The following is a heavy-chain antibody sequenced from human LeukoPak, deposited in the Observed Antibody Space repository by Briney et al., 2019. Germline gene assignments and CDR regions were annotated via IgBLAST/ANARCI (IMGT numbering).Heavy chain of an antibody. CDR1: GGSISSYY. D-gene: IGHD5-12*01. J-gene: IGHJ3*02. CDR2: IYYSGST. CDR3: VGEGLRYPDAFDI. V-gene: IGHV4-59*12. Sequence: PSETLSLTCTVSGGSISSYYWSWIRQPPGKGLEWIGYIYYSGSTNYNPSLKSRVTISVDTSKNQFSLQLNSVTPEDTAVYYCVGEGLRYPDAFDIWGQGTMVTVSS.